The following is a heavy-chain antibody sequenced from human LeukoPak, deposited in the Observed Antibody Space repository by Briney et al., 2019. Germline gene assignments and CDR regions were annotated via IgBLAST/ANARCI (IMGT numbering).Heavy chain of an antibody. CDR2: IYFRSKWSN. V-gene: IGHV6-1*01. D-gene: IGHD4-11*01. CDR3: ARDRDSDYEWGPYDP. CDR1: GDSVSSNSAS. J-gene: IGHJ5*02. Sequence: SQTLSLTCAISGDSVSSNSASWNWLRQSPSRGLEWLGRIYFRSKWSNDYAPSVKSRIAINPDTSRNEFSLQLNSVTPEDTAVYFCARDRDSDYEWGPYDPWGQGTLVTVSS.